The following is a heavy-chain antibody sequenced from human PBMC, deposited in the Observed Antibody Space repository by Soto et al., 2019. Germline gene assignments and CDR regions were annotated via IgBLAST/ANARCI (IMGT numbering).Heavy chain of an antibody. J-gene: IGHJ6*02. D-gene: IGHD2-2*01. CDR1: GFTFSSYA. CDR3: ARYIPGERDYGMDV. CDR2: IGESGTPT. Sequence: EVQLLESGGGLVQPGGSLRLSCAASGFTFSSYAMKWVRQAPGKGLEWVSLIGESGTPTYYADSVKSRFTISRDNSGNTLFLEMYSQRAEDADVYYCARYIPGERDYGMDVWGQGTNIPVSS. V-gene: IGHV3-23*01.